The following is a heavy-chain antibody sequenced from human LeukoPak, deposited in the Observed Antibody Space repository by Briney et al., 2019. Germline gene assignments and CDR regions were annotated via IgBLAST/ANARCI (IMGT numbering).Heavy chain of an antibody. J-gene: IGHJ4*02. CDR2: IIPIFGTA. Sequence: SVKVSCKAPEGTFRSYSMSWVRQAPGQGLEWMGGIIPIFGTANYAQKFQGRVTMTRNTSISTAYMELSSLRSEDTAVYYCARGRGIAAAGTGFDYWGQGTLVTVSS. V-gene: IGHV1-69*05. CDR3: ARGRGIAAAGTGFDY. CDR1: EGTFRSYS. D-gene: IGHD6-13*01.